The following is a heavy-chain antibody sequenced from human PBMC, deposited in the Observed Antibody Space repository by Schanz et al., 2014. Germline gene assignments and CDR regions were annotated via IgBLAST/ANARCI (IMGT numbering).Heavy chain of an antibody. V-gene: IGHV3-23*01. CDR2: ISGFGTGA. CDR3: AKDMNREATAPES. Sequence: EEQLLESGGALVQPGGSLRLSCAASGFSFSNYALVWVRQPPGKGLEWISGISGFGTGAYYADSVKGRFSISRDNSKNTVYLHMNSLRDEDTAVYYCAKDMNREATAPESWGQGTLVVVSS. J-gene: IGHJ5*02. D-gene: IGHD5-12*01. CDR1: GFSFSNYA.